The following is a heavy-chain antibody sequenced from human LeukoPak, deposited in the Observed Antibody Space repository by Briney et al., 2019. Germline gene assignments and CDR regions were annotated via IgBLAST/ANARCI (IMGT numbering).Heavy chain of an antibody. V-gene: IGHV3-23*01. CDR1: GFTFSSYA. CDR3: AKSRRYCGGDCYHHYYFDY. J-gene: IGHJ4*02. Sequence: GGSLRVSCAASGFTFSSYAMSWVRQAPGKGLEWVSAISGSGGSTYYADSVKGRFTISRDNSKNTLYLQMNSLRAEDTAVYYCAKSRRYCGGDCYHHYYFDYWGQGTLVTVSS. D-gene: IGHD2-21*02. CDR2: ISGSGGST.